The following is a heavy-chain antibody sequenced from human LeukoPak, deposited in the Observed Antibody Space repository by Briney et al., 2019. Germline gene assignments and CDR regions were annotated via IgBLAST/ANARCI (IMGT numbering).Heavy chain of an antibody. D-gene: IGHD2-15*01. CDR2: INPNSGGT. Sequence: GASVKVSCKAAGYTFTGYYMFWVRQAPGQGLEWMGRINPNSGGTNYAQKFQGRVTMTRDTSISTAYIELSRLRSDDTAVYYCARGYCSGGSCYSVENWFDPWSQGTLVTVSS. J-gene: IGHJ5*02. CDR3: ARGYCSGGSCYSVENWFDP. V-gene: IGHV1-2*06. CDR1: GYTFTGYY.